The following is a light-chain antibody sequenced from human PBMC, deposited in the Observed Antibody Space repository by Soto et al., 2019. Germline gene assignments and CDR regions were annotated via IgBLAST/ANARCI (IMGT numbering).Light chain of an antibody. Sequence: DIQMTQSPSTLSASVGDRITITCRASQSISTWLAWYQQKPGKAPKLLIYKASSLQSGVPSRFIGSGSGTEFTLTISSLQPDDFATYYGQHYNTYSRAFGQGTKVEIK. CDR2: KAS. V-gene: IGKV1-5*03. CDR1: QSISTW. J-gene: IGKJ1*01. CDR3: QHYNTYSRA.